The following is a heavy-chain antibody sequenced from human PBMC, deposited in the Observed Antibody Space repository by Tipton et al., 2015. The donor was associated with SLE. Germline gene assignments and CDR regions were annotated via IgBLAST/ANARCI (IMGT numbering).Heavy chain of an antibody. J-gene: IGHJ4*02. D-gene: IGHD6-13*01. CDR1: GGSFSGYY. CDR3: ARGTGGGTSSWYDYFDY. Sequence: GLVKPSETLSLTCAVYGGSFSGYYWSWIRQPPGKGLEWIGEINHSGSTNYNPSLKSRVTISVDTSKNQFSLKLSSVTAADTAVYYCARGTGGGTSSWYDYFDYWGQGTLVTVSS. CDR2: INHSGST. V-gene: IGHV4-34*01.